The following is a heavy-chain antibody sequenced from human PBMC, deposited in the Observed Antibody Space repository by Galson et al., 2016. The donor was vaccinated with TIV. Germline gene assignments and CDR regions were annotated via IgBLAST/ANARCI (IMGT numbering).Heavy chain of an antibody. V-gene: IGHV1-2*04. CDR2: INPNTGGT. CDR3: ARDDGYTSGSDY. J-gene: IGHJ4*02. Sequence: SVKVSCKASGYTFSDYYMHWVRQAPGQGLEWMGWINPNTGGTNYAQKFQGWVSMTRDTSINTAYMELSRLKSDDTAVYYCARDDGYTSGSDYWGPGTQVTVSS. D-gene: IGHD6-19*01. CDR1: GYTFSDYY.